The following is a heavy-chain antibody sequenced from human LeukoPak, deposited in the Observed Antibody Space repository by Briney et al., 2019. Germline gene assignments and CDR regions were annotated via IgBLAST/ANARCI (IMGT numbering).Heavy chain of an antibody. CDR2: ISGSGGST. CDR1: GFTFSGYA. CDR3: AKAHCSGGSCYWFDP. D-gene: IGHD2-15*01. J-gene: IGHJ5*02. V-gene: IGHV3-23*01. Sequence: QPGGSLRLSCAASGFTFSGYAMSWVRQAPGKGLEWVSAISGSGGSTYYADSVKGRFTISRDNSKNTLYLQMNSLRAEDTAVYYCAKAHCSGGSCYWFDPWGQGTLVTVSS.